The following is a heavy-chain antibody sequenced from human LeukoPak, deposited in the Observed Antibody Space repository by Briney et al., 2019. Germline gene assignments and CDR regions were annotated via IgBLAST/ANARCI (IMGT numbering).Heavy chain of an antibody. V-gene: IGHV3-48*03. Sequence: GGSLRLSCAVSGFPFSFYEINWVRQAPGKGLEWVSNIGSSGRTRYYADSVKGRFSISRDNAKNSLYLQMNSLRVEDTGAYYCALLAVASDFDYWGQGALVTVSS. D-gene: IGHD6-19*01. J-gene: IGHJ4*02. CDR1: GFPFSFYE. CDR3: ALLAVASDFDY. CDR2: IGSSGRTR.